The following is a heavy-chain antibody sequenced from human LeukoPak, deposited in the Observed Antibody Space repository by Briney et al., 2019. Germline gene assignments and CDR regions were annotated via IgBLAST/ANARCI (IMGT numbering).Heavy chain of an antibody. CDR2: ISGDGTET. D-gene: IGHD4-11*01. CDR3: AKGGHYSFFDY. J-gene: IGHJ4*02. V-gene: IGHV3-23*01. Sequence: GGSLRLSCTASGLIFRNYAMTWVRQTPRKGLEWVSTISGDGTETFYADSVKGRFTISRDNSKNTHYLQMSSLRAEDTGIYYCAKGGHYSFFDYWGQGTLVTVSS. CDR1: GLIFRNYA.